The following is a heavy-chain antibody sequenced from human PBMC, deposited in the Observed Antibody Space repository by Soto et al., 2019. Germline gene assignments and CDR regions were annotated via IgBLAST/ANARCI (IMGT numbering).Heavy chain of an antibody. Sequence: SETLSLTCTVSGVSINSYYWSWIRPPPGKGLEWIGYIYYSGSTNYNPSLKSRATISVDTSKNQFTLKLSSVTAADTAVYYCARVPWQWLGGYAFDIWGQGTMVTVSS. CDR3: ARVPWQWLGGYAFDI. J-gene: IGHJ3*02. V-gene: IGHV4-59*01. D-gene: IGHD6-19*01. CDR1: GVSINSYY. CDR2: IYYSGST.